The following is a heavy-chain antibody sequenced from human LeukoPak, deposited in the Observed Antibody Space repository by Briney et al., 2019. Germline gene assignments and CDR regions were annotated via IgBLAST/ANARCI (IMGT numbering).Heavy chain of an antibody. D-gene: IGHD3-10*01. Sequence: SETLSLTCTVSGGSISTTNPYWGWIRQPPGKGPEWIGSVLYSGTTYYNPSLKSRVTISVDTSKTQLSLRLTSVTAADTAVYFCARHLSGSKDFWGQGTLISVSS. V-gene: IGHV4-39*01. CDR3: ARHLSGSKDF. J-gene: IGHJ4*02. CDR2: VLYSGTT. CDR1: GGSISTTNPY.